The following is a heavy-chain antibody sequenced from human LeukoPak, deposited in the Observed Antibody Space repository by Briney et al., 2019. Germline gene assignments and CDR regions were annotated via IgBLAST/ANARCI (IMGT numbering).Heavy chain of an antibody. CDR2: IYNSGST. D-gene: IGHD3-22*01. J-gene: IGHJ4*02. CDR3: ARDALMSSGYYPHYFDY. V-gene: IGHV4-31*03. Sequence: PSQTLSLTCTVSGGSINTGGYFWNWIRQHPGKGLEWIGYIYNSGSTYYNPSLKSRVAISVDTSKNQFSLKLSSVTAADTAVYYCARDALMSSGYYPHYFDYWGQGILVTVSS. CDR1: GGSINTGGYF.